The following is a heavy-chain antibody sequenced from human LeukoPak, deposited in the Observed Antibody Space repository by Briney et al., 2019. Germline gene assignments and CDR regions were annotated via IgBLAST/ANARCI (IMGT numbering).Heavy chain of an antibody. CDR2: INSDGSST. CDR1: GFTFSSYW. V-gene: IGHV3-74*01. CDR3: ARVGRDTRVDYFDY. D-gene: IGHD5-18*01. Sequence: PGGSLRLSCAASGFTFSSYWMHWARQAPGKGLVWVSRINSDGSSTSYADSVKGRFTISRDNAKNTLYLQMNSLRAEDTAVYYCARVGRDTRVDYFDYWGQGTLVTVSS. J-gene: IGHJ4*02.